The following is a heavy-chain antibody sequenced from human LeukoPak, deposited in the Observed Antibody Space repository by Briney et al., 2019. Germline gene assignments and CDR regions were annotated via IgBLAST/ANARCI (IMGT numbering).Heavy chain of an antibody. CDR3: ARGRGYSYGDHAFDI. J-gene: IGHJ3*02. CDR2: INPSGGST. V-gene: IGHV1-46*01. D-gene: IGHD5-18*01. Sequence: ASVKVSCKASGYTFTSYYMHWVRQAPGQGLEWMGIINPSGGSTSYAQKFQGRVTMTRDMSTSTVFMELSSLRSEDTAVYYCARGRGYSYGDHAFDIWGQGTMVTVSS. CDR1: GYTFTSYY.